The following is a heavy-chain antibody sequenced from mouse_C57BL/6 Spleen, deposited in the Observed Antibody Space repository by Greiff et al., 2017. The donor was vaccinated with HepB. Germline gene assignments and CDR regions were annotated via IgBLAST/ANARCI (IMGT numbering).Heavy chain of an antibody. J-gene: IGHJ1*03. CDR1: GYTFTDYN. Sequence: VQLQQSGPELVKPGASVKIPCKASGYTFTDYNMDWVKQSHGKSLEWIGDINPNNGGTIYNQKFKGKATLTVDKSSSTAYMELRSLTSEDTAVYYCARGRGIGYFDVWGTGTTVTVSS. V-gene: IGHV1-18*01. CDR2: INPNNGGT. CDR3: ARGRGIGYFDV.